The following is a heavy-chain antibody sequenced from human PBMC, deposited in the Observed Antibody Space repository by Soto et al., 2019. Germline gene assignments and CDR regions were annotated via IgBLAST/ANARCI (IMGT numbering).Heavy chain of an antibody. CDR1: GFTFSSYW. V-gene: IGHV3-74*01. CDR3: AREVGYYGMDV. D-gene: IGHD2-15*01. CDR2: INSDGSST. Sequence: GGSLRLSCAASGFTFSSYWMHWVRQAPGKGLVWVSRINSDGSSTSYADSVKGRFTISRDNAKNTLYLQMNSLRAEDSAVYYCAREVGYYGMDVWGQGTTVTVSS. J-gene: IGHJ6*02.